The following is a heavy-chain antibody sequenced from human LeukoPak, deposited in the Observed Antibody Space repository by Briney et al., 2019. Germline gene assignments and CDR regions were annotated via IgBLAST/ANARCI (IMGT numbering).Heavy chain of an antibody. Sequence: QPGGSLRLSCAASGFTFSSYAMIWVRQAPGKGLEWVSTISGSGGGTFYADSVRGRYTISRDKSKNTLYLQMNSLRAEDTAVYYCVRVVIAATAFDYWGQGTLVTVSS. J-gene: IGHJ4*02. D-gene: IGHD2-15*01. V-gene: IGHV3-23*01. CDR1: GFTFSSYA. CDR3: VRVVIAATAFDY. CDR2: ISGSGGGT.